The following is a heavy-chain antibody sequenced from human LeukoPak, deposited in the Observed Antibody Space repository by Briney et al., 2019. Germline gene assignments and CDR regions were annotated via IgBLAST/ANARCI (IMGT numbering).Heavy chain of an antibody. J-gene: IGHJ4*02. CDR3: ARGGYGAHMG. CDR1: GFTFSSFW. Sequence: GGSLRLSCAASGFTFSSFWMHWVRQVPGKGVVWVSGINSDGTVRSYADSVKGRFSISRDNAKTTVYLQMNSLRVEDTAVYYCARGGYGAHMGWGQGTLVTVSS. CDR2: INSDGTVR. V-gene: IGHV3-74*01. D-gene: IGHD4/OR15-4a*01.